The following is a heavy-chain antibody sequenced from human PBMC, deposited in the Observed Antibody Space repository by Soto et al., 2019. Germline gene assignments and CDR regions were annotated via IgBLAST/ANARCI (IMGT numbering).Heavy chain of an antibody. Sequence: PSETLFLTCTVSGGSISSSSYYWGWIRQPPGKGLEWIGSIYYSGSTYYNPSLKSRVTISVDTSKNQFSLKLSSVTAADTAVYYCARLVARPFLNYYDSSGQISDYWGQGTLVTVSS. CDR2: IYYSGST. D-gene: IGHD3-22*01. CDR1: GGSISSSSYY. V-gene: IGHV4-39*01. CDR3: ARLVARPFLNYYDSSGQISDY. J-gene: IGHJ4*02.